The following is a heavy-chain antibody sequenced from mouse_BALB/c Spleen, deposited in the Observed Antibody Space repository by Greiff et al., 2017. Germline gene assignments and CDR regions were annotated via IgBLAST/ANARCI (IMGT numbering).Heavy chain of an antibody. D-gene: IGHD6-1*01. CDR1: GFTFSSYG. V-gene: IGHV5-6-3*01. Sequence: EVQLVESGGGLVQPGGSLKLSCAASGFTFSSYGMSWVRQTPDKRLELVATINSNGGSTYYPDSVKGRFTISRDNAKNTLYLQMSSLKSEDTAMYYCARRIMPYYYAMDYWGQGTSVTVSS. CDR2: INSNGGST. CDR3: ARRIMPYYYAMDY. J-gene: IGHJ4*01.